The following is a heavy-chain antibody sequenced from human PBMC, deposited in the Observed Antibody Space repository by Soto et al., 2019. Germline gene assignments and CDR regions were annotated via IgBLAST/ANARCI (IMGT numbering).Heavy chain of an antibody. D-gene: IGHD6-19*01. CDR3: TITKLAVARPDH. J-gene: IGHJ4*02. CDR1: GFTFSSYA. Sequence: EVQLLESGGGLVQPGGSLRLSCAASGFTFSSYAMSWVRQAPGKGLEWVSAISGSGGSTYYADSVKGRFTISRDNSKNTLYLQMNSLRAEDTAVYYCTITKLAVARPDHWGQGTLVTVSS. CDR2: ISGSGGST. V-gene: IGHV3-23*01.